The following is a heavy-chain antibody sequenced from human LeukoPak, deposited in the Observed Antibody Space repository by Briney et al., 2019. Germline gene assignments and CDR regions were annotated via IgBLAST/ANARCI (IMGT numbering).Heavy chain of an antibody. Sequence: PGRSLRLSCAASGFTFSSYGMHWVRQAPGKGLEWVAVISYDGSNKYYADSVKGRFTISRDNSKNTLYLQMNSLRAEDTAVYYCARGGAAARRHLDYWGQGTLVTVSS. CDR2: ISYDGSNK. CDR3: ARGGAAARRHLDY. J-gene: IGHJ4*02. D-gene: IGHD6-13*01. V-gene: IGHV3-30*03. CDR1: GFTFSSYG.